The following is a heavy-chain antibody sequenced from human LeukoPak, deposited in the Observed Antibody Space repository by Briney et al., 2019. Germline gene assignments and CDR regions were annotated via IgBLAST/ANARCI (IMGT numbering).Heavy chain of an antibody. Sequence: GGSLRLSCAASGFTFSSYWMSWVRQAPGKGLEWVANIKQDGSEKYYVDSVKGRFTISRDNAKNSLYLQMNSLRAEDTALYYCAKDWDYYDSSGYYDYWGQGTLVTVSS. CDR1: GFTFSSYW. V-gene: IGHV3-7*03. CDR2: IKQDGSEK. CDR3: AKDWDYYDSSGYYDY. D-gene: IGHD3-22*01. J-gene: IGHJ4*02.